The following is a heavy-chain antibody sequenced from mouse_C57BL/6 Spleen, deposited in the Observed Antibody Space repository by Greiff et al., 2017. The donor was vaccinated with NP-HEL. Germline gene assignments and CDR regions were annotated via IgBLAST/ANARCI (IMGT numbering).Heavy chain of an antibody. CDR2: IDPSDSET. J-gene: IGHJ3*01. D-gene: IGHD2-4*01. CDR3: ARSTMITKAWFAY. CDR1: GYTFTSYW. Sequence: QVQLQQPGAELVRPGSSVKLSCKASGYTFTSYWMHWVKQRPIQGLEWIGNIDPSDSETHYNQKFKDKATLTVDKSSSTAYMQLSSLTSEYSAVYYCARSTMITKAWFAYWGQGTLVTVSA. V-gene: IGHV1-52*01.